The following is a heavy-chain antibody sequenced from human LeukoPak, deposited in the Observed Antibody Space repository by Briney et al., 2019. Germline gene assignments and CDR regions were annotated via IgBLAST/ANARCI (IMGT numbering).Heavy chain of an antibody. V-gene: IGHV4-61*02. CDR3: ARVVVWYYFDY. Sequence: PSQTLSLTCTVSGGSISSGNFYWSWIRQPAGKGLEWIGRIYTSGSTSYNPSLESRVTISVDTSKNQFSLNLNSVTAADTAVYYCARVVVWYYFDYWGQGTLVTVSS. J-gene: IGHJ4*02. CDR2: IYTSGST. D-gene: IGHD2-21*01. CDR1: GGSISSGNFY.